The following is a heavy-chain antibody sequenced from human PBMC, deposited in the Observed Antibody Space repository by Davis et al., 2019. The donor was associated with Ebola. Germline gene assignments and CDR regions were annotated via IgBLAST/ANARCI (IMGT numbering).Heavy chain of an antibody. V-gene: IGHV3-30*03. J-gene: IGHJ3*02. CDR3: ATKGAFDI. Sequence: GESLKISCAASGFTFSSYGMHWVRQAPGKGLEWVAVISYDGSNKYYADSVKGRFTISRDNSKNTLYLQMNSLRAEDTAVYYCATKGAFDIWGQGTMVTVSS. CDR2: ISYDGSNK. CDR1: GFTFSSYG.